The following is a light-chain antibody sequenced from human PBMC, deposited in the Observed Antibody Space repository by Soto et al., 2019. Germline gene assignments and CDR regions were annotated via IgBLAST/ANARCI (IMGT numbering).Light chain of an antibody. Sequence: EIVLAQSPGTLSLSPGERATLSCRASQTISSRYLTLYQQKPGQVPRLLIYGALSRATGSPDRFSGSGSGTEFTLTISSLQSEDFAVYYCQQYNNWPPVTFGQGTKVDI. CDR2: GAL. J-gene: IGKJ1*01. CDR3: QQYNNWPPVT. CDR1: QTISSRY. V-gene: IGKV3-20*01.